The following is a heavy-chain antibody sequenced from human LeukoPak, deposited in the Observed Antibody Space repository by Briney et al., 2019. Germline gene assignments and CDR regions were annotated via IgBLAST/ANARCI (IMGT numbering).Heavy chain of an antibody. CDR3: ARRHSSSWYLDY. V-gene: IGHV3-30-3*01. CDR1: GFTFSSYA. Sequence: GGSLRLSCAASGFTFSSYAMHWVRQAPGKGLEWVAVISYDGSNKYYADSVKGRFTISRDNSKNTLYLQMNSLRAEDTAVYYCARRHSSSWYLDYWGQGTLVTVSS. CDR2: ISYDGSNK. D-gene: IGHD6-13*01. J-gene: IGHJ4*02.